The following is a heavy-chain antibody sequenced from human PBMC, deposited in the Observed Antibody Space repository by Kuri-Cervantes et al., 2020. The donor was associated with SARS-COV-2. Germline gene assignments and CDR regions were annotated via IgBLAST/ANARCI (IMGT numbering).Heavy chain of an antibody. D-gene: IGHD1-14*01. Sequence: ASVKVCCKASGYTFTSYGISWVRQAPGQGLEWMGWISAYNGNTNYAQKLQGRVTMTTDTSTSTAYMELRSLRSEDTAVYYCAREGRNIDYYYGMDVWGQGTTVTVSS. CDR1: GYTFTSYG. CDR2: ISAYNGNT. J-gene: IGHJ6*02. V-gene: IGHV1-18*01. CDR3: AREGRNIDYYYGMDV.